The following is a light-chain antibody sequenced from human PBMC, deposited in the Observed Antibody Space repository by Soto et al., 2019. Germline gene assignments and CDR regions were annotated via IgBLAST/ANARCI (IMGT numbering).Light chain of an antibody. CDR2: AAS. Sequence: IQVTQCPSSLSASVGDRVTINCRASQVISSYLAWYQQKPGKAPKFLIYAASTLQSGVPSRFTGSGSGTDFTLTITCLQPEDFATYYCLQVNSFPLSFGQGTKVDI. CDR1: QVISSY. V-gene: IGKV1-9*01. J-gene: IGKJ1*01. CDR3: LQVNSFPLS.